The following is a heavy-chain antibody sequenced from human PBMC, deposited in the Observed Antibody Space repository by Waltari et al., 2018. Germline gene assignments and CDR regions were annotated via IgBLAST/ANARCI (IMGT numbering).Heavy chain of an antibody. CDR1: GFTFDDYA. CDR2: IRWNSGSI. CDR3: AKVRWGQWLVPSFFDY. Sequence: EVQLVESGGGLVQPGRSLRLSCAASGFTFDDYAMHWVRQAPGKGLEWVSGIRWNSGSIGDADSGKGRFTISRDNAKNSLYLQMNRLRAEDTALYYCAKVRWGQWLVPSFFDYWGQGTLVTVSS. J-gene: IGHJ4*02. D-gene: IGHD6-19*01. V-gene: IGHV3-9*01.